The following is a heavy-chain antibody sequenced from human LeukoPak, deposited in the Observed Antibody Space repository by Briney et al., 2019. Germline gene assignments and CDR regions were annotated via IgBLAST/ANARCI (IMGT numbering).Heavy chain of an antibody. V-gene: IGHV3-21*01. J-gene: IGHJ4*02. CDR3: ARFPQGYCSGGSCYAPLDY. D-gene: IGHD2-15*01. CDR1: GFTFSSYS. Sequence: PGGSLRLSCAASGFTFSSYSMNWVRQAPGKGLVWVSSISSSSSYIYYADSVKGRFTISRDNAKNSLYLQMNSLRAEDTAVYYCARFPQGYCSGGSCYAPLDYWGQGTLVTVSS. CDR2: ISSSSSYI.